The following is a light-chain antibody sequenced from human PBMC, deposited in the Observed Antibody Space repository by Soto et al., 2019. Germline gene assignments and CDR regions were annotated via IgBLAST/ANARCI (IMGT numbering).Light chain of an antibody. Sequence: DIQMTQSPSTLSASVGDRVTITCRASQSISSWLAWYQQKPGKAPKLLIYDASSLESGVPSRFSGSGSGTAFTLTISSLQPDDFATYYCQQYNSYWAFGRGTKVDIK. CDR3: QQYNSYWA. V-gene: IGKV1-5*01. J-gene: IGKJ3*01. CDR1: QSISSW. CDR2: DAS.